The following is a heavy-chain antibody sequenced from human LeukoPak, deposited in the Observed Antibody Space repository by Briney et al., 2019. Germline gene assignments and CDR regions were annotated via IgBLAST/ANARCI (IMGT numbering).Heavy chain of an antibody. V-gene: IGHV3-48*02. J-gene: IGHJ4*02. CDR1: GFTFSSYS. CDR3: ARPLEAMVQGVTLDY. D-gene: IGHD3-10*01. Sequence: RPGGSLRLSCAASGFTFSSYSMNWVRQAPGKGLEWVSYISSSSSSTIYYADSVKGRFTISRDNAKNSPYLQMNSLRDEDTAVYYCARPLEAMVQGVTLDYWGQGTLVTVSS. CDR2: ISSSSSSTI.